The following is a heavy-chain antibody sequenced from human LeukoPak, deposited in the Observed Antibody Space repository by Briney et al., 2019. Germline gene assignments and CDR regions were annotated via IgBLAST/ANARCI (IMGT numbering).Heavy chain of an antibody. CDR1: GFTFGNYA. J-gene: IGHJ4*02. Sequence: GGSLRLSRAASGFTFGNYAMNWVRQSPGKGLEWVSIITVIGASTYYTDSVKGRFTISRDNSKNTLYLQMNSLRAEDTAVYYCAKLYYDILSGYPYYLDNWGQGTLVTVSS. CDR2: ITVIGAST. V-gene: IGHV3-23*01. D-gene: IGHD3-9*01. CDR3: AKLYYDILSGYPYYLDN.